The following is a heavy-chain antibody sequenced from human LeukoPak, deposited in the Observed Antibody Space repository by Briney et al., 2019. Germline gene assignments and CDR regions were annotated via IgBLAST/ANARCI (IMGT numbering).Heavy chain of an antibody. J-gene: IGHJ6*03. CDR2: INTNTGNP. Sequence: GASVKVSCKASGYTFTSYAMNWVRQAPGQGLEWMGWINTNTGNPTYAQGFTGRFVFSLDTSVSTAYLQISSLKAEDTAVYYCARFYCSSTSCYDYYYYYMDVWGKGTTVTVSS. D-gene: IGHD2-2*01. V-gene: IGHV7-4-1*02. CDR1: GYTFTSYA. CDR3: ARFYCSSTSCYDYYYYYMDV.